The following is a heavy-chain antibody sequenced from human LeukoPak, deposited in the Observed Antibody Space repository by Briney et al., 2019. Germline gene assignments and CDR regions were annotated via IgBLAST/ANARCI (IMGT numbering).Heavy chain of an antibody. D-gene: IGHD6-19*01. Sequence: GGSLRLSCAASGFTFTKYWMTWVRQAPGKGLEWVGNIKQDGSDKNYMDSVKGRFTISRDNTKNSVYLQMSSLRAEDTAVYYCAREASSGWSDFDYWGQGTLVTVSS. CDR2: IKQDGSDK. CDR1: GFTFTKYW. V-gene: IGHV3-7*01. CDR3: AREASSGWSDFDY. J-gene: IGHJ4*02.